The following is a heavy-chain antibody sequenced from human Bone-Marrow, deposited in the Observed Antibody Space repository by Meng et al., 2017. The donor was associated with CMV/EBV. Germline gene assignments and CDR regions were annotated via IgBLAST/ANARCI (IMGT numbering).Heavy chain of an antibody. J-gene: IGHJ5*01. V-gene: IGHV3-23*01. CDR3: AKESTAIAVVSNWFDS. D-gene: IGHD3-22*01. CDR1: FTFSNSA. CDR2: ISGSGGST. Sequence: FTFSNSAMSWVRQAPGKGLEWVSVISGSGGSTYYADSVKGRFTISRDNSKNTLYLQMNSLRVGDTAVYYCAKESTAIAVVSNWFDSWGQGTLVTVSS.